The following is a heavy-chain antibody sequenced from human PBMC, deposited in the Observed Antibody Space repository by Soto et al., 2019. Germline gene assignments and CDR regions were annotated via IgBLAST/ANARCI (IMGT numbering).Heavy chain of an antibody. D-gene: IGHD2-2*01. CDR2: IHAGNGNT. V-gene: IGHV1-3*01. Sequence: RASVKVSCNASGYTFTTYSMHWVRQAPGQRLEWMGWIHAGNGNTEHSQKFQGRVTITRDTSASTAYLELGSLRSEDTAVYYCARAACSSTSCYNYYAYGMDVWGQGTAVTVSS. CDR1: GYTFTTYS. J-gene: IGHJ6*02. CDR3: ARAACSSTSCYNYYAYGMDV.